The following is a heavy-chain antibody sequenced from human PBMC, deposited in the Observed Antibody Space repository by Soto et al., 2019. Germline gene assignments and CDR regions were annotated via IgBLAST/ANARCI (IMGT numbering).Heavy chain of an antibody. Sequence: ESLRISCKGSGYSFTSYWSGWVRQMHGKGLEWMGIIYPGDSDTRYSPSFQGQVTISADKSISTAYLQWSSLKASDTAMYYCARLYYYDSSGYTPYGMDVWGQGTTVTVSS. CDR2: IYPGDSDT. CDR1: GYSFTSYW. V-gene: IGHV5-51*01. J-gene: IGHJ6*02. CDR3: ARLYYYDSSGYTPYGMDV. D-gene: IGHD3-22*01.